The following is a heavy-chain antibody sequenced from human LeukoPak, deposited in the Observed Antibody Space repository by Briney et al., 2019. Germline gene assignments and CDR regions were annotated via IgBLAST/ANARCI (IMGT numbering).Heavy chain of an antibody. Sequence: SETLSLTCTVSGGSISSYYWSWIRQPPGKGLEWIGYIYYSGSTNYNPSLKSRVTISVDTSKNQFSLKLSSVTAADTAVYYCARGGHYVWGSFFDYWGQGTLVTVSS. CDR3: ARGGHYVWGSFFDY. J-gene: IGHJ4*02. CDR2: IYYSGST. CDR1: GGSISSYY. D-gene: IGHD3-16*01. V-gene: IGHV4-59*01.